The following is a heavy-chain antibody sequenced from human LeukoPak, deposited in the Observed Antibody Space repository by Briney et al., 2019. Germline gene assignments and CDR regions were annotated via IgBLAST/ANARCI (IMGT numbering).Heavy chain of an antibody. D-gene: IGHD3-22*01. CDR3: ASGYYDSSGYWSAEYFQH. CDR2: IIPILGMA. V-gene: IGHV1-69*04. CDR1: GGTFSSYA. Sequence: SVKVSCKASGGTFSSYAISWVRQAPGQGLEWMGRIIPILGMANYAQKFQGRVTITADKSTSTAYMELSSLRSEDTAVYYCASGYYDSSGYWSAEYFQHWGQGTLVTVSS. J-gene: IGHJ1*01.